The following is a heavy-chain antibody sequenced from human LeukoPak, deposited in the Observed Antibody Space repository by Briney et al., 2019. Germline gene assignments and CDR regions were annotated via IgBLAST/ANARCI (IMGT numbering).Heavy chain of an antibody. V-gene: IGHV4-59*11. J-gene: IGHJ4*02. CDR3: ARGGVLKSVDY. CDR1: GGSIGSHY. CDR2: VYDIGST. D-gene: IGHD3-16*01. Sequence: SETLSLTCTVSGGSIGSHYWTWIRQTPGKGLEWIGYVYDIGSTKYNPSLKSRVTISVDTSKNQFSLRLTSVTAADTAVYYCARGGVLKSVDYWGQGTLVAVSS.